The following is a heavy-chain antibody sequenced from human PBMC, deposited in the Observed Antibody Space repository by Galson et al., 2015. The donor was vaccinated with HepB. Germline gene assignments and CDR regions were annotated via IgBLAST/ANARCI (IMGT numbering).Heavy chain of an antibody. CDR1: GYTFTGYY. J-gene: IGHJ3*02. Sequence: SVKVSCKASGYTFTGYYMHWVRQAPGQGLEWMGWINPNSGGTNYAQKFQGRVTMTRDTSISTAYMELSRLRSDDTAVYYCARWAYGRAAARAFDIWGQGTMVTVSS. CDR3: ARWAYGRAAARAFDI. D-gene: IGHD6-13*01. V-gene: IGHV1-2*02. CDR2: INPNSGGT.